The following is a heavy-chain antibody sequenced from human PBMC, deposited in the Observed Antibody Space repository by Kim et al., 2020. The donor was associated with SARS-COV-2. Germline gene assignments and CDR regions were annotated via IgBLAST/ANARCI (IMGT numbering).Heavy chain of an antibody. J-gene: IGHJ4*02. Sequence: SETLSLTCTISGASISSHYWTWIRQPPGKAPEWIGNIFYTGITDYNPYFKSRITISVETSKTEFSLNWRDVTAADSAVYFCGAGRWGTYENVWGQGTMVTVS. V-gene: IGHV4-59*11. CDR1: GASISSHY. D-gene: IGHD1-26*01. CDR3: GAGRWGTYENV. CDR2: IFYTGIT.